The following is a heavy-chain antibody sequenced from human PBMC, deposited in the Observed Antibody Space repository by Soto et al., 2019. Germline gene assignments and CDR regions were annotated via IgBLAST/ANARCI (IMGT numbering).Heavy chain of an antibody. CDR2: IIPIFGTA. V-gene: IGHV1-69*13. CDR1: GGTFSSYA. Sequence: ASVKVSCKASGGTFSSYAISWVRQAPGQGLEWMGGIIPIFGTANYAQKFQGRVTITADESTSTAYMELSSLRSEDTAVYYCARPYGGNSDWVFFDYWGQGTLVTVSS. D-gene: IGHD4-17*01. J-gene: IGHJ4*02. CDR3: ARPYGGNSDWVFFDY.